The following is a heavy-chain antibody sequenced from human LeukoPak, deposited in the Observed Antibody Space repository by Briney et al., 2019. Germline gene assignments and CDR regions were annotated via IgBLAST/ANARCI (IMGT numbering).Heavy chain of an antibody. V-gene: IGHV3-53*01. D-gene: IGHD6-19*01. CDR3: ARDDSSGCLAY. CDR2: IYSGGST. Sequence: GGSLRLSCAASGFTVSSNYMSWVRQAPGKGLEWVSVIYSGGSTYYADSVKGRFTISRDNSKNTLYLQMNSLRAEDTAVYYCARDDSSGCLAYWSQGTLVTVSS. J-gene: IGHJ4*02. CDR1: GFTVSSNY.